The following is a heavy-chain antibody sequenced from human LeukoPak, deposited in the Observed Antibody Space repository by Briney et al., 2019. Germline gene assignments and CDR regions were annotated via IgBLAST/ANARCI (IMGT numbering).Heavy chain of an antibody. D-gene: IGHD5-12*01. CDR2: FDPEDGAT. CDR1: GYTLTELS. J-gene: IGHJ4*02. V-gene: IGHV1-24*01. CDR3: ATVVLYSGYYFDY. Sequence: ASVKVSCKVSGYTLTELSMHWVRQAPGKGLEWMGGFDPEDGATIYAQKFQGRVTMTEDASTDTAYMELSSLRSEDTAVYYCATVVLYSGYYFDYWGQGTLVTVSS.